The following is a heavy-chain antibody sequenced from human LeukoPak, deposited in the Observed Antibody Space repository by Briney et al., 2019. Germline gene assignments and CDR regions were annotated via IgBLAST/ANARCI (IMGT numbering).Heavy chain of an antibody. Sequence: GGSLRLSCVACGFSFSDYYMSWIRQAPGRGLEWISYISGSGSDLYYADSVKGRFTITRDNANNSLYLQMNSLRAEDTAVYYCARSIGYYYTMDVWGQGTTVTVSS. D-gene: IGHD3-22*01. CDR3: ARSIGYYYTMDV. CDR1: GFSFSDYY. J-gene: IGHJ6*02. V-gene: IGHV3-11*01. CDR2: ISGSGSDL.